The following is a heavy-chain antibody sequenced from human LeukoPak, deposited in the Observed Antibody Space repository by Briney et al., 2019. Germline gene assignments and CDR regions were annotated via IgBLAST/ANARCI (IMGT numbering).Heavy chain of an antibody. CDR3: ARAPGYYDILTGYYPYYYYGMDV. Sequence: GGSLRLSCAASGFTFSSYSMSWVRQAPGKGLEWVSVIYSGGSTYYADSVKGRFTISRDNSKNTLYLQMNSLRAEDTAVYYCARAPGYYDILTGYYPYYYYGMDVWGQGTTVTVSS. V-gene: IGHV3-66*01. D-gene: IGHD3-9*01. CDR1: GFTFSSYS. J-gene: IGHJ6*02. CDR2: IYSGGST.